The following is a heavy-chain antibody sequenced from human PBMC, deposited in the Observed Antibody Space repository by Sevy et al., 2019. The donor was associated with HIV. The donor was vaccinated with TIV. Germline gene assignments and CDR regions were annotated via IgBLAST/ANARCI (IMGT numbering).Heavy chain of an antibody. CDR1: GDSITSHY. J-gene: IGHJ3*01. CDR2: IYSSGRT. D-gene: IGHD3-22*01. CDR3: ARDRGTVVLPLVAFDV. Sequence: SETLSLTCTVSGDSITSHYWSWIRQPAAKGLEWIGVIYSSGRTNYNPSLENRVTMSVERSKNQSSLKLSSVTAADTAVYYCARDRGTVVLPLVAFDVWGQGTMVTVSS. V-gene: IGHV4-4*07.